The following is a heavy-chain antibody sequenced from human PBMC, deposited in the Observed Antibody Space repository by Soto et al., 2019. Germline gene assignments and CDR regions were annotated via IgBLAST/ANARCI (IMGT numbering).Heavy chain of an antibody. J-gene: IGHJ4*02. CDR3: ARQVVVVAANPPYYFDY. CDR2: IDPSDSYT. D-gene: IGHD2-15*01. CDR1: GYSFTSYW. V-gene: IGHV5-10-1*01. Sequence: GESLKISCKGSGYSFTSYWISWVRQMPGKGLEWMGRIDPSDSYTNYSPSFQGHVTISADKSISTAYLQWSSLKASDTAMYYCARQVVVVAANPPYYFDYWGQGTLVTVSS.